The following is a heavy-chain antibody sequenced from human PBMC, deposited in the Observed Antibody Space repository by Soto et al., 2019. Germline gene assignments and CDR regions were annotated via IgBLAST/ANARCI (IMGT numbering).Heavy chain of an antibody. V-gene: IGHV1-8*01. Sequence: GASVKVSCKASGYTFTSYDINWVRQATGQGLEWMGWMNPNSGNTGYAQKFQGRVTMTRNTSISTAYMELSSLRSEDTAVYYCASAPNQYYYYYMDVWGKGTTVTVSS. CDR3: ASAPNQYYYYYMDV. J-gene: IGHJ6*03. CDR2: MNPNSGNT. CDR1: GYTFTSYD.